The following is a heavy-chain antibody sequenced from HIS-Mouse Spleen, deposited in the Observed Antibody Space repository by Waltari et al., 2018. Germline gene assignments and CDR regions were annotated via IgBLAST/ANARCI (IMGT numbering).Heavy chain of an antibody. V-gene: IGHV4-39*07. CDR3: AREIPYSSSWYDWYFDL. CDR2: IYYSGST. J-gene: IGHJ2*01. Sequence: QLQLQESGPGLVKPSETLSLTSTVSGGSISSSSYYWCWIRPPPGTGLEWIGSIYYSGSTYYNPSLKSRVTISVDTSKNQFSLKLSSVTAADTAVYYCAREIPYSSSWYDWYFDLWGRGTLVTVSS. D-gene: IGHD6-13*01. CDR1: GGSISSSSYY.